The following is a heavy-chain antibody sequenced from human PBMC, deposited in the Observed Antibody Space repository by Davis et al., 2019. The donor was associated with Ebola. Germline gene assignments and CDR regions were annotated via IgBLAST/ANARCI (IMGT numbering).Heavy chain of an antibody. J-gene: IGHJ4*02. D-gene: IGHD3-22*01. Sequence: SETLSLTCNVSGVSITPYYWNWIRQPPGKGLEFIGYIFDSGSPKYNPSLKSRVTISVDTSKNQFSLKLSSVTAADTAVYYCARLYYDSSGYYSPFFDYWGQGTLVTVSS. V-gene: IGHV4-59*08. CDR3: ARLYYDSSGYYSPFFDY. CDR1: GVSITPYY. CDR2: IFDSGSP.